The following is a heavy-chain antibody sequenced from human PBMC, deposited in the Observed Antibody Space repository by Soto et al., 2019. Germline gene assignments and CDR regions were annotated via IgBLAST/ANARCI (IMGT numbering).Heavy chain of an antibody. CDR2: ISYDGSNK. J-gene: IGHJ2*01. Sequence: QVQLVESGGGVVQPGRSLRLSCAASGFTFSSYAMHWVRQAPGKGLEWVAVISYDGSNKYYADSVKGRFTISRDNSKNELYLQMNSLRPEDTAVYYCARDWGVVTAIWYFDLWGRGTLVTVSS. CDR1: GFTFSSYA. V-gene: IGHV3-30-3*01. CDR3: ARDWGVVTAIWYFDL. D-gene: IGHD2-21*02.